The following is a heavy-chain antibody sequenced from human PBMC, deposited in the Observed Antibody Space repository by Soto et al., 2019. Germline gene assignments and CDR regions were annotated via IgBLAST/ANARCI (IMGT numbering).Heavy chain of an antibody. J-gene: IGHJ6*02. CDR3: AVGDYSYYGVQV. Sequence: PSETLSLTCTVSGVSISSSSYYWGWIRQPPGKGLEWIGSIYYSGSTYYNPSLKSRVTISVDTSKNQFSLKLSSVTAADTAVYYCAVGDYSYYGVQVWGQGTTVTVSS. CDR2: IYYSGST. V-gene: IGHV4-39*01. D-gene: IGHD3-16*01. CDR1: GVSISSSSYY.